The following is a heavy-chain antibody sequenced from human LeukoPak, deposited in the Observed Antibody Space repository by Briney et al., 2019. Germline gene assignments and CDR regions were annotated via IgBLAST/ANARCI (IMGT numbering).Heavy chain of an antibody. J-gene: IGHJ4*02. D-gene: IGHD5-18*01. V-gene: IGHV3-23*01. Sequence: GGSLRLSCAASGFTFGSHAMYWVRQAPGKGLEWVAGIFGSGGSPHYADSVKGRFTISRDNPRNTVYLQINSLRDDDTAVYYCGKTTVGYSSGQKPAWPVDFWGQGTLVTVSS. CDR2: IFGSGGSP. CDR3: GKTTVGYSSGQKPAWPVDF. CDR1: GFTFGSHA.